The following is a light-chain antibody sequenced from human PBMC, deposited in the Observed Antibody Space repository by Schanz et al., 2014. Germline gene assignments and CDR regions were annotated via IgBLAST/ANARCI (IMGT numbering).Light chain of an antibody. J-gene: IGKJ1*01. CDR1: QSVNSN. V-gene: IGKV3-15*01. CDR3: QQYSHWPSWA. Sequence: EIVMTQSPATLSVSPGERATLSCRASQSVNSNLAWYQQKPGLPPRLLIYGASTRATDIPARFTGSGAGTEFTLTISRLQSEDFAVYYCQQYSHWPSWAFGQGTKVEIK. CDR2: GAS.